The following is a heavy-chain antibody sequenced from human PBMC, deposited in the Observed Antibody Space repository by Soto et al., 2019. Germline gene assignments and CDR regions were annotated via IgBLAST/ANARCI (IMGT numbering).Heavy chain of an antibody. CDR1: GYGFTTYG. J-gene: IGHJ4*02. CDR3: ARGRYGDY. CDR2: ISAHNGNT. V-gene: IGHV1-18*01. D-gene: IGHD1-1*01. Sequence: QVHLVQSGAEVKKPGASVKVSCKGSGYGFTTYGITWVRQAPGQVLEWMAWISAHNGNTNYAQKLQGRVTVTRDTSTSTAYMELRSLRSDDTAVYYCARGRYGDYWGQGALVTVSS.